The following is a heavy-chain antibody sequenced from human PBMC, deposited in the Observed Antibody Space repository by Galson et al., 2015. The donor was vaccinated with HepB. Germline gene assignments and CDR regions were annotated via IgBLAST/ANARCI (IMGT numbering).Heavy chain of an antibody. CDR2: IKQDGSEK. J-gene: IGHJ4*02. Sequence: SLRLSCAASGFTFSSYWMSWVRQAPGKGLEWVANIKQDGSEKYCVDSVKGRFTISRDNAKNSLYLQMNSLRAEDTAVYYCARDYSGYGDYVFDYWGQGTLVTVSS. V-gene: IGHV3-7*01. CDR3: ARDYSGYGDYVFDY. D-gene: IGHD4-17*01. CDR1: GFTFSSYW.